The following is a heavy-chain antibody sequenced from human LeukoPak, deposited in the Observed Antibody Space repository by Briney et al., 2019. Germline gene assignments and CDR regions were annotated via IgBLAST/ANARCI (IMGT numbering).Heavy chain of an antibody. Sequence: ASVKVSCKASGYTFTSYGISWVRQAPGQGLEWMGWISAYNGNTNYAQKLQGRVTMTTDTSTSTAYMELRSLRSDDTAVYYCVRWGLPTVTTNWFDPWGQGTLVTVSS. J-gene: IGHJ5*02. CDR2: ISAYNGNT. CDR3: VRWGLPTVTTNWFDP. D-gene: IGHD4-17*01. V-gene: IGHV1-18*01. CDR1: GYTFTSYG.